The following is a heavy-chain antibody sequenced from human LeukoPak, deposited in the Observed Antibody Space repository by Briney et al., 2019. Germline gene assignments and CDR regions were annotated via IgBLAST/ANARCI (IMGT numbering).Heavy chain of an antibody. Sequence: PGGSLRLSCAASGFTFSSYAMSWVRQAPGKGLEWVSAISGSGGSTYYADSVKGRFTISRDNSKNTLYLQMNSLRAEDTALYYCAKQWSGGGSNWLDPWGQGTLVTVSS. J-gene: IGHJ5*02. V-gene: IGHV3-23*01. CDR3: AKQWSGGGSNWLDP. CDR1: GFTFSSYA. CDR2: ISGSGGST. D-gene: IGHD2-15*01.